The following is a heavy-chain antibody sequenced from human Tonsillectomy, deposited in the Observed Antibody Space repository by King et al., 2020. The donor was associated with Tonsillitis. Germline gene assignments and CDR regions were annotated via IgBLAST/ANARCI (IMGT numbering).Heavy chain of an antibody. CDR1: GFIFSSYG. CDR3: AKEWRSSGWPDYYGMDV. CDR2: IRFDGSNK. J-gene: IGHJ6*02. V-gene: IGHV3-30*02. Sequence: VQLVESGGGVVQPGGSLRLSCAASGFIFSSYGMYWVRQAPGKGLEWVTFIRFDGSNKYYAESVKGRFTISRDNSKNTLYLQMNSLRAEDTAVYYCAKEWRSSGWPDYYGMDVWGQGTTVTVSS. D-gene: IGHD6-19*01.